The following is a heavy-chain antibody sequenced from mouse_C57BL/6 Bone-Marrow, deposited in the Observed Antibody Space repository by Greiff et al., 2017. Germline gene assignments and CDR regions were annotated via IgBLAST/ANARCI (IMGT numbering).Heavy chain of an antibody. CDR3: TRSLIYYGTNY. CDR2: IDPEDGET. V-gene: IGHV14-2*01. CDR1: GFNIKDYY. D-gene: IGHD1-1*01. Sequence: VQLKQSGAELVKPGASVKLSCTASGFNIKDYYIHWVKQRTEQGLEWIGRIDPEDGETKYAPKFQDKATITADTSSNTAYLQLSSLTSEDTAVYDCTRSLIYYGTNYWGQGTTLTGSS. J-gene: IGHJ2*01.